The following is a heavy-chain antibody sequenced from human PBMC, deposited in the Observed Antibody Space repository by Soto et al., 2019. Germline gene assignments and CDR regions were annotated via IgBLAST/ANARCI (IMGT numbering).Heavy chain of an antibody. J-gene: IGHJ4*02. CDR3: ARHSSSWSGWYYFDY. V-gene: IGHV4-4*02. Sequence: PSETLSLTCAVSGGSISSSNWWSWVRQPPGKGLEWIGEIYHSGSTNYNPSLKSRVTISVDKSKNQFSLKLSSVTAADTAVYYCARHSSSWSGWYYFDYWGQGTLVTVSS. D-gene: IGHD6-13*01. CDR2: IYHSGST. CDR1: GGSISSSNW.